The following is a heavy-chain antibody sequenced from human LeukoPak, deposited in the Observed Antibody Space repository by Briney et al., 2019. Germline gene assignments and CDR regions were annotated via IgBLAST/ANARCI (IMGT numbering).Heavy chain of an antibody. Sequence: PSETLSLTCAVYGGSFSGYYWSWIRQPPGKGLEWIGEINHSGSTNYNPSLKSRVTISVDTSKNQFSLKLSSVTAADTAVYYCARDPEVAPKTKYYDFWSGYRSFDYWGLGTLVTVSS. CDR3: ARDPEVAPKTKYYDFWSGYRSFDY. CDR1: GGSFSGYY. CDR2: INHSGST. D-gene: IGHD3-3*01. V-gene: IGHV4-34*01. J-gene: IGHJ4*02.